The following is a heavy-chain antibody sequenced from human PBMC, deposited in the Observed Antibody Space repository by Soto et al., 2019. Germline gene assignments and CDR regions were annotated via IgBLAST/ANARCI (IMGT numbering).Heavy chain of an antibody. Sequence: QVQLVESGGGVVQPGRSLRLSCAASGFTFSSYGMHWVRQAPGKGLEWVAVISYDGSNKYYADSVKGRFTISRDNSKNTQYLQMDSVRAEDTAVYYCAKPLFRQWLDYWGQGTLVTVSS. CDR3: AKPLFRQWLDY. CDR1: GFTFSSYG. J-gene: IGHJ4*02. CDR2: ISYDGSNK. V-gene: IGHV3-30*18. D-gene: IGHD6-19*01.